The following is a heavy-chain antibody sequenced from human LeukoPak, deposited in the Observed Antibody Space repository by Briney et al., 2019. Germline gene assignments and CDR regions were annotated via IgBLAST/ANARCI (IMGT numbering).Heavy chain of an antibody. CDR1: GFTFSSYW. CDR2: IKQDGSEK. D-gene: IGHD3-3*01. CDR3: ARDFWSGYYPSFDY. J-gene: IGHJ4*02. Sequence: GGSLRLSCAASGFTFSSYWMSWVRQAPGKGLEWVANIKQDGSEKYYVDSVKGRFTISRDNAKNSLYLQMNSLRAEDTAVYYCARDFWSGYYPSFDYWGQGTLVTVSS. V-gene: IGHV3-7*01.